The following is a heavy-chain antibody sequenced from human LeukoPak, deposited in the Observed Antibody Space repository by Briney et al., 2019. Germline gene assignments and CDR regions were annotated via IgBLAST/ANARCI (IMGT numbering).Heavy chain of an antibody. CDR3: AKLGTLLIPYFDY. J-gene: IGHJ4*02. CDR1: GYIFTGYY. D-gene: IGHD1/OR15-1a*01. V-gene: IGHV1-2*02. Sequence: ASVKVSCKASGYIFTGYYMHWVRQAPGQGLEWMGWINPNSGDTNYAQKFQGRVTMTRDTSISTAYMELSRLRSDDTAVYYCAKLGTLLIPYFDYWGQGTLVTVSS. CDR2: INPNSGDT.